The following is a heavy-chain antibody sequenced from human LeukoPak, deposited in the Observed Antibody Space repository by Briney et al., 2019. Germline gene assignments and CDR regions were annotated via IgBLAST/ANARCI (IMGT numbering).Heavy chain of an antibody. CDR2: IYYSGST. J-gene: IGHJ5*02. CDR3: AREGYDFWSGYPNWFDP. Sequence: SQTLSLTCTVSGGSISSGDYYWRWIRQPPGKGLEWIGYIYYSGSTYYNPSLKSRVTISVDTSKNQFSLKLSSVTAADTAVYYCAREGYDFWSGYPNWFDPWGQGTLVTVSS. D-gene: IGHD3-3*01. CDR1: GGSISSGDYY. V-gene: IGHV4-30-4*08.